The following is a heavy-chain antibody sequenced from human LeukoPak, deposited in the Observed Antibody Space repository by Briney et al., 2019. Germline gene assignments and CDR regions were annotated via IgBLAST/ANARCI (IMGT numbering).Heavy chain of an antibody. J-gene: IGHJ4*02. V-gene: IGHV3-21*05. CDR3: ARDDTSSWYQEY. CDR2: IKSNI. Sequence: GGSLRLSCAASGFTFSSYSMNWVRQAPGKGLEWVAYIKSNIYYADSVKGRFTISRDNAKNLLYLQMNSLTAEDTGVYYCARDDTSSWYQEYWGQGTLDTVSS. CDR1: GFTFSSYS. D-gene: IGHD6-13*01.